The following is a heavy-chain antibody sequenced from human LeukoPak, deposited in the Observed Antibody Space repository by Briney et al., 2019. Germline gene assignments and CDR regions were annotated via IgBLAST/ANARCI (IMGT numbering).Heavy chain of an antibody. V-gene: IGHV3-9*01. CDR2: ISWNSGSI. D-gene: IGHD3-10*01. J-gene: IGHJ4*02. Sequence: PGGSLRLSCAASGFTFDDYAMHWVRQAPGKGREWVSGISWNSGSIGYADSVKGRFTISRDNAKNSLYLQMNSLRAEDTAVYYCAKGLSYYYGSGLDYWGQGTLVTVSS. CDR1: GFTFDDYA. CDR3: AKGLSYYYGSGLDY.